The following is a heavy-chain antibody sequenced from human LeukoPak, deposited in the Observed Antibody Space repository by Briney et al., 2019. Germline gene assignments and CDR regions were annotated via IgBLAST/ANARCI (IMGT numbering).Heavy chain of an antibody. D-gene: IGHD6-13*01. Sequence: PSETLSLTCTVSGDSISSNNYYWSWIRQPPGKGLEWIGYIYYSGSTNYNPSLKSRVTISVDTSKNQFSLKLSSVTAADTAVYYCARGISIAAAGKGGVFDYWGQGTLVTVSS. J-gene: IGHJ4*02. CDR1: GDSISSNNYY. CDR2: IYYSGST. CDR3: ARGISIAAAGKGGVFDY. V-gene: IGHV4-61*01.